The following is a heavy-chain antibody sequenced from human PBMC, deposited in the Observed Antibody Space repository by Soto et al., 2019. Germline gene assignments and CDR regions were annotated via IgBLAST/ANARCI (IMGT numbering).Heavy chain of an antibody. CDR1: GYTFTSYY. J-gene: IGHJ4*02. CDR2: INPSGGST. CDR3: ATGIAAAGTNGY. D-gene: IGHD6-13*01. V-gene: IGHV1-46*03. Sequence: QVQLVQSGAEVKKPGASVKVSCKASGYTFTSYYMHWVRQAPGQGLEWMGIINPSGGSTSYAQKFQGRVHMARDTSTRTVDMELSSLRSEDTAVYYCATGIAAAGTNGYWGPGTLVTVSS.